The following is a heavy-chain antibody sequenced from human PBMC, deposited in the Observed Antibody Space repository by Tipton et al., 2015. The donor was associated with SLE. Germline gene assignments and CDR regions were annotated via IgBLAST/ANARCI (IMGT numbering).Heavy chain of an antibody. CDR1: GFTFSSYS. V-gene: IGHV3-21*01. J-gene: IGHJ3*02. CDR2: ISSSSSYI. D-gene: IGHD1-26*01. Sequence: GSLRLSCAASGFTFSSYSMNWVRQAPGKGLEWVSSISSSSSYIYYADSVKGRFTISRDNAKNSLYLQMNSLRAEDTAVYYCARHGGLLDAFDIWGQGTMVTVSS. CDR3: ARHGGLLDAFDI.